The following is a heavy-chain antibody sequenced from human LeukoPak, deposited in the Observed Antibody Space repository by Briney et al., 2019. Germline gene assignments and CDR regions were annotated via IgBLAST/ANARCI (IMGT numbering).Heavy chain of an antibody. Sequence: GGSLRLSCAASGFTFSSYGMHWVRQAPGKGLEWVAVIWYGGSNKYYADSVKGRFTISRDNSKNTLYMQMNSLRAEDTAVYYCARAQKYEFWFGELLHYFDYWGQGPLVTVSS. J-gene: IGHJ4*02. CDR2: IWYGGSNK. CDR1: GFTFSSYG. D-gene: IGHD3-10*01. CDR3: ARAQKYEFWFGELLHYFDY. V-gene: IGHV3-33*01.